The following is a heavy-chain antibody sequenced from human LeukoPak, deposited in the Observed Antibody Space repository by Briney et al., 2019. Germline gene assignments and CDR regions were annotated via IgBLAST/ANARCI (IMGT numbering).Heavy chain of an antibody. CDR1: GGSISSYY. CDR2: IYYSGST. Sequence: SETLSLTCTVSGGSISSYYWSWIRQPPGKGLEWIGYIYYSGSTNYNPSLKSRVTISVDTSKNQFSLKLSSVTAADTAVYYCARALYYYYYMDVWGKGTTVTVSS. J-gene: IGHJ6*03. CDR3: ARALYYYYYMDV. V-gene: IGHV4-59*01.